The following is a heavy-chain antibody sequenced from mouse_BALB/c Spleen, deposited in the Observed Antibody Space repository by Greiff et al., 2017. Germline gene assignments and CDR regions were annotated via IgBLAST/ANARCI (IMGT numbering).Heavy chain of an antibody. CDR3: ARERMGNPHYLDY. J-gene: IGHJ2*01. V-gene: IGHV5-6-5*01. Sequence: EVQLMESGGGLVKPGGSLKLSCAASGFTFSSYAMPWVRQTPEKRLEWVASISSGGSTYYPDSVKGRFTISRDNARSILYLQMSSLRSEDTAMYYCARERMGNPHYLDYWGQGTTLTVSS. D-gene: IGHD2-1*01. CDR2: ISSGGST. CDR1: GFTFSSYA.